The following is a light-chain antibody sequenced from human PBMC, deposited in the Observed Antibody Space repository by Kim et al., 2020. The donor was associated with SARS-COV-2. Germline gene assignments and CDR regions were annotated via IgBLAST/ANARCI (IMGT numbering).Light chain of an antibody. V-gene: IGKV2-30*02. J-gene: IGKJ3*01. CDR1: QSLVHSDGNTY. Sequence: DVVMTQSPLSLPVTLGQPASISCKSSQSLVHSDGNTYFSWFQQRPGQSPRRLIYRVSKRDSGVPDRFSGSGSGTDYTLTINRVEAEDVGVYYCMQGTHWPLTFGRGTKVDIK. CDR3: MQGTHWPLT. CDR2: RVS.